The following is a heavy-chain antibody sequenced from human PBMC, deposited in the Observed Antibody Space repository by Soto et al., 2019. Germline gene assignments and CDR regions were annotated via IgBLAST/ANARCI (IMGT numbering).Heavy chain of an antibody. D-gene: IGHD6-13*01. CDR2: ISGGGGTT. Sequence: GGSLRLSCAASGFTFSTFTINWVRQAPGKGLEWVSGISGGGGTTYYADSVKGRFTISRDNAKNSLYLQMNSLRAEDTAVYYCARGGKQQLIRTWGQGMLVTVSS. CDR1: GFTFSTFT. V-gene: IGHV3-23*01. CDR3: ARGGKQQLIRT. J-gene: IGHJ5*02.